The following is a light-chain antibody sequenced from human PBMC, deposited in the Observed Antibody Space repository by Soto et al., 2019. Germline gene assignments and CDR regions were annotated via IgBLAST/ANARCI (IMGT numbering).Light chain of an antibody. CDR1: QSVTSSS. J-gene: IGKJ2*01. CDR2: GAS. Sequence: EIVLTQSPGTLSLSPGERATLSCRANQSVTSSSLAWYQQKPGRAPRLLIYGASNRATGIPDRFSGSGSGTDFTLTISRLGPEDFAVYFCQQYDSSQYTFGQGTQLEIK. CDR3: QQYDSSQYT. V-gene: IGKV3-20*01.